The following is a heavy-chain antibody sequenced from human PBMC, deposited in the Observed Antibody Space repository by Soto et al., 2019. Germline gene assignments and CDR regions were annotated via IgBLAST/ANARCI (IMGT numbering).Heavy chain of an antibody. D-gene: IGHD6-19*01. CDR2: MTSRGNI. V-gene: IGHV3-11*01. J-gene: IGHJ6*02. CDR3: ATDPDSSGYYGMDV. Sequence: VQLVESGGGLVKPGGSLRLSCAASGFTFSDYYMSWIRQAPGKGLEWVSSMTSRGNIYYADSVKGRFTISRDNAKNSLYLQLNSLRAEDTAVYYCATDPDSSGYYGMDVWGQGTTVTVS. CDR1: GFTFSDYY.